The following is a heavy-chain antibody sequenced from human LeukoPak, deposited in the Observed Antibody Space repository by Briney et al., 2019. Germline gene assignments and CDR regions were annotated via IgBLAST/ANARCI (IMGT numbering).Heavy chain of an antibody. Sequence: GGSLRLSCAASGFTFSSYAMSWVRQAPGKRLEWVSAISGSGGSTYYADSVKGRFTISRDNSKNTLYLQMNSLRAEDTAVYYCAKDVRAITMVRGVIEDYWGQGTLVTVSS. D-gene: IGHD3-10*01. CDR3: AKDVRAITMVRGVIEDY. CDR2: ISGSGGST. J-gene: IGHJ4*02. V-gene: IGHV3-23*01. CDR1: GFTFSSYA.